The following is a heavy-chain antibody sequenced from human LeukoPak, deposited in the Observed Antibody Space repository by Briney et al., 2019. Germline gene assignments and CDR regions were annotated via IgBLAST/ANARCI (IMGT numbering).Heavy chain of an antibody. D-gene: IGHD5-18*01. V-gene: IGHV3-21*01. CDR3: ARASGDIVETATTGSY. J-gene: IGHJ4*02. CDR2: ISNSSSSI. CDR1: GFTFSSYS. Sequence: GGSLRLSCAASGFTFSSYSMNWVRQAPGKGLEWVSSISNSSSSIYYADSVKGRFTISRDNAKNSLYLQMNSLRAEDTAVYYCARASGDIVETATTGSYWGQGTLVTVSS.